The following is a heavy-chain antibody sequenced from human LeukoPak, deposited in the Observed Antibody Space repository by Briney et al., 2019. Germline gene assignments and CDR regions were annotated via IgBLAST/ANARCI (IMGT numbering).Heavy chain of an antibody. CDR3: ARIMGPYGFDY. CDR1: GGSISSGSYY. D-gene: IGHD2-8*01. Sequence: SETLSLTCTVSGGSISSGSYYWSWIRQPPGKGLEWIGYIYYSGSTNYNPSLKSRVTISVDTSKNQFSLKLSSVTAADTAVYYCARIMGPYGFDYWGQGTPVTVSS. CDR2: IYYSGST. J-gene: IGHJ4*02. V-gene: IGHV4-61*01.